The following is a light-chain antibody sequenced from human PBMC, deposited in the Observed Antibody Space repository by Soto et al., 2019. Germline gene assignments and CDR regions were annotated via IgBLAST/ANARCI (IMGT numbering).Light chain of an antibody. V-gene: IGKV1-5*03. CDR1: QSVSSW. CDR2: KAS. CDR3: QRYSSYSWT. Sequence: DVQLTQSPSTLSASVGDRVTITCRASQSVSSWLAWYQAKPGKAPNLLIYKASTLESGVPSRFSGSGSGTDFTLTISSLQPDDFATYYCQRYSSYSWTFGQGTKVEI. J-gene: IGKJ1*01.